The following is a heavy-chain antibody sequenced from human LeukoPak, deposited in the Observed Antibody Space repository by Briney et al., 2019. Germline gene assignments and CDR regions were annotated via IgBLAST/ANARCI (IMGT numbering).Heavy chain of an antibody. CDR1: GYTFTSYD. V-gene: IGHV1-8*01. Sequence: GASVKVSCKASGYTFTSYDINWVRQATGQGLEWMGWMNPNSGNTGYAQKFQGRVTMTRNTSISTAYMELSSLRSEDTAVYYCARGTARGVLRYFDWFAFDYWGQGTLVTVSS. CDR2: MNPNSGNT. CDR3: ARGTARGVLRYFDWFAFDY. J-gene: IGHJ4*02. D-gene: IGHD3-9*01.